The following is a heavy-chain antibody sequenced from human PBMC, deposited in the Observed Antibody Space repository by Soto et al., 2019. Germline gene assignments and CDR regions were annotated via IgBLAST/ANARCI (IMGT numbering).Heavy chain of an antibody. V-gene: IGHV1-18*01. D-gene: IGHD2-2*01. Sequence: QVQLVQSGGEVKRPGASVKVSCKTSGYTFSNYGITWVRQAPGQPLEWLGWISLYSDGTNYAQKGQGRVSMTTDTSTTTAYMELRSLRSDDTAVYYCARVVPGAEAWFGPWGQGTLVTVSS. J-gene: IGHJ5*02. CDR2: ISLYSDGT. CDR1: GYTFSNYG. CDR3: ARVVPGAEAWFGP.